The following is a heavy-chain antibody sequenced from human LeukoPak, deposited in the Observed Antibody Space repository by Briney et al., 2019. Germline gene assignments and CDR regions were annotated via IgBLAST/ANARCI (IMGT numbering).Heavy chain of an antibody. J-gene: IGHJ5*02. CDR3: AGDYYDSSGYYQVGWFDP. D-gene: IGHD3-22*01. V-gene: IGHV3-30-3*01. CDR2: ISYDGSNK. Sequence: GGSLRLSCAASGFTFSSYAMHWVRQAPGKGLEWVAVISYDGSNKYYADSVKGRFTISRDNSKNTLYLQMNSLRAEDTAVYYCAGDYYDSSGYYQVGWFDPWGQGTLVTVSS. CDR1: GFTFSSYA.